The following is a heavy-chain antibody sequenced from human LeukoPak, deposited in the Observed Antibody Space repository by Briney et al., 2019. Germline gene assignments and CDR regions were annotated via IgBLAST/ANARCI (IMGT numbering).Heavy chain of an antibody. V-gene: IGHV1-18*01. CDR1: GYTFTSYG. J-gene: IGHJ4*02. CDR2: ISAYNGNT. D-gene: IGHD3-22*01. CDR3: ARERGAYYYDSSGYYSDY. Sequence: ASVKVSCKASGYTFTSYGISWVRQAPGQGLEWMGWISAYNGNTNYAQKLQGRVTMTTDTSTSTAYMELRSLRSDDTAVYYCARERGAYYYDSSGYYSDYWGQGTLVTVSS.